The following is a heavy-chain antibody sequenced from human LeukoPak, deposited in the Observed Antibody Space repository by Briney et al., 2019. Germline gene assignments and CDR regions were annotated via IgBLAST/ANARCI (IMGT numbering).Heavy chain of an antibody. Sequence: SETLSLTCTVSGGSISSYYWSWIRQPPGKGLEWIGYLYYSGSTNYNPSLKSRVTISVDTSKNQFSLKLSSVTAADTAVYYCARGQPRDGYNIDYWYFDLWGRGTLVTVSS. CDR1: GGSISSYY. CDR3: ARGQPRDGYNIDYWYFDL. CDR2: LYYSGST. D-gene: IGHD5-24*01. J-gene: IGHJ2*01. V-gene: IGHV4-59*01.